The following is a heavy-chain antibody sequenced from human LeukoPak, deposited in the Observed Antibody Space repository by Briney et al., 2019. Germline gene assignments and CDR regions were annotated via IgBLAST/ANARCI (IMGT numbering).Heavy chain of an antibody. J-gene: IGHJ5*02. CDR1: GYTFTSYG. CDR2: ISAYNGNT. D-gene: IGHD6-19*01. CDR3: AREWSQGVGKLSSRRIPVSGGGCFDP. V-gene: IGHV1-18*01. Sequence: ASVKVSCKASGYTFTSYGISWVRQAPGQGLEWMGWISAYNGNTNYAQKHQGRVTMTTDTSTSTAYMELRSLRSDDTAVYYCAREWSQGVGKLSSRRIPVSGGGCFDPWGQGTLVTVSS.